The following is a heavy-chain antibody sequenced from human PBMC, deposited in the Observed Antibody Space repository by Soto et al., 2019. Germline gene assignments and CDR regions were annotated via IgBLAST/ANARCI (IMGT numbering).Heavy chain of an antibody. CDR3: ARDRSCSSTSCYNYYYGMDV. V-gene: IGHV1-18*01. CDR1: GYTFTSYG. Sequence: GASVKVSCKASGYTFTSYGISWARQAPGQGLEWMGWISAYNGNTNYAQKLQGRVTMTTDTSTSTAYMELRSLRSDDTAVYYCARDRSCSSTSCYNYYYGMDVWGQGTTVTVSS. CDR2: ISAYNGNT. D-gene: IGHD2-2*02. J-gene: IGHJ6*02.